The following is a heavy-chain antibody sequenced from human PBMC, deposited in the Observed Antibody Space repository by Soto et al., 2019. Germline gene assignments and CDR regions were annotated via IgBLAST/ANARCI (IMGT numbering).Heavy chain of an antibody. V-gene: IGHV3-30*18. CDR2: ISTDGRNK. D-gene: IGHD6-13*01. CDR3: AKDGDVAAAGYYFDY. Sequence: QVQLVESGGGVVQPGRSLRLACAASGFTFSTYGMHWVRQAPGKGLEWVAVISTDGRNKHHADSVKGRFTISRDNSKNTLYLQMNSLRAEDTAVYYCAKDGDVAAAGYYFDYWGQGTLVTVSS. J-gene: IGHJ4*02. CDR1: GFTFSTYG.